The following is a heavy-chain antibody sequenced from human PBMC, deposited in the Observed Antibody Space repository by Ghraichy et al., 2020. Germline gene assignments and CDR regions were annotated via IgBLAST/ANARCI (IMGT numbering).Heavy chain of an antibody. V-gene: IGHV3-48*04. CDR1: GFTFSSYS. CDR2: ISSSSNTI. Sequence: GGSLRLSCAASGFTFSSYSINWVRQAPGKGLEWVSYISSSSNTIYYADSVKGRFTISRDNAKDSLYLQMNSLRAEDTAVYYCARRNSGYFFDYWGQGTLVTVSS. CDR3: ARRNSGYFFDY. D-gene: IGHD3-9*01. J-gene: IGHJ4*02.